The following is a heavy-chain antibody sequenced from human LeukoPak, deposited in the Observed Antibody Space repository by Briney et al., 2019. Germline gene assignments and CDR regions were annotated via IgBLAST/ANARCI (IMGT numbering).Heavy chain of an antibody. CDR3: AREGGFYRPLDY. J-gene: IGHJ4*02. CDR2: VHLDGRT. V-gene: IGHV4-4*02. Sequence: SETLSLTCGVSGGSVSSTNWWTWIRQPPGKGLEWIGEVHLDGRTNFNPSLKSRLTMSVDLSENHVSLKLTSVTDADTAVYYCAREGGFYRPLDYSGQGTLVTVSS. D-gene: IGHD6-25*01. CDR1: GGSVSSTNW.